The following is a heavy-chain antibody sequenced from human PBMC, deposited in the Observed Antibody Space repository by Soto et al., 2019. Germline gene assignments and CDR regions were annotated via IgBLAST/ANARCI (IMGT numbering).Heavy chain of an antibody. CDR1: GYSFTAYG. J-gene: IGHJ6*02. D-gene: IGHD3-3*01. Sequence: QVQVVQSGDEVKETGASVRVSCKTSGYSFTAYGISWVRQAPGQGLEWMGWISCYNGKTKYAQKVQGRVTMTTDTSTSTAYMEGMSLRSDETAIYYCARDAPPPELRFLEWHNYDYNGMDVWGQGTTVTVSS. CDR2: ISCYNGKT. CDR3: ARDAPPPELRFLEWHNYDYNGMDV. V-gene: IGHV1-18*01.